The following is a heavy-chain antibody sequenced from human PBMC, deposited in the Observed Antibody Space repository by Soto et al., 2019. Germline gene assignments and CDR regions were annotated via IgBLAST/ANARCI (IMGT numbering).Heavy chain of an antibody. CDR2: INAGNGNT. CDR3: ARTGRGYYYYGMDV. J-gene: IGHJ6*02. D-gene: IGHD3-10*01. Sequence: QVQLVQSGAEVKKPGASVKVSCKASGYTFTSYAMHWVRQAPGQRLEWMGWINAGNGNTKYSQKFQGRVTITRDTSASTAYVELSSLRSEDTAVYYCARTGRGYYYYGMDVWGQGTTVTVSS. CDR1: GYTFTSYA. V-gene: IGHV1-3*01.